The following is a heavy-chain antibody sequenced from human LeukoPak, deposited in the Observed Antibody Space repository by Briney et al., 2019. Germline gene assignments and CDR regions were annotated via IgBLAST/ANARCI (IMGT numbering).Heavy chain of an antibody. CDR3: ATDSYDCT. CDR2: IRSNSDGGTI. Sequence: GGSLRLSCAASGFNFNNAWMSWVRQAPGKGLEWVGRIRSNSDGGTIDYAASVKDRFTLSRDDSKDTLYLQLNSLQTADTAVYYCATDSYDCTWGQGTLVTVSS. V-gene: IGHV3-15*07. CDR1: GFNFNNAW. D-gene: IGHD2-21*02. J-gene: IGHJ5*02.